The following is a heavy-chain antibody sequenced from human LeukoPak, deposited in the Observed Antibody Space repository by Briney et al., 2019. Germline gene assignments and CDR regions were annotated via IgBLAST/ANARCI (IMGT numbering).Heavy chain of an antibody. Sequence: ASVKVSCKASGYTFTSYYMHWVRQAPGQGLVWMGIINPSGGSTSYAQKFQGRVTMTRDTSTSTVYMELSSLRSEDTAVFYCARVDYVASFDYWGQGTLVTVSS. CDR1: GYTFTSYY. V-gene: IGHV1-46*01. CDR2: INPSGGST. D-gene: IGHD4-17*01. CDR3: ARVDYVASFDY. J-gene: IGHJ4*02.